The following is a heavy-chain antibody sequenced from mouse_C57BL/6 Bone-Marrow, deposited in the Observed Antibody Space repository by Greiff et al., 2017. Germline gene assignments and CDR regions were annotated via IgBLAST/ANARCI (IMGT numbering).Heavy chain of an antibody. CDR1: GFTFSDYG. V-gene: IGHV5-17*01. CDR3: ARGITTVVAPFDY. Sequence: EVHLVESGGGLVKPGGSLKLSCAASGFTFSDYGMHWVRQAPEKGLEWVAYISSGSSTIYYADTVKGRFTISRDNAKNTLFLQMTSLRSEDTAMYYCARGITTVVAPFDYWGQGTTLTVSS. J-gene: IGHJ2*01. CDR2: ISSGSSTI. D-gene: IGHD1-1*01.